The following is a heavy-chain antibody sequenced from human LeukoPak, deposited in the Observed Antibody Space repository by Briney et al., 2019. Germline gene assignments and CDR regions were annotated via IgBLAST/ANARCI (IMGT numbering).Heavy chain of an antibody. Sequence: ASVKVSCKTSGYSFNDFYMYWVRQAPGQGLDYMGWIKLDSGGTNYAPKLQGRVTMTRDTSVSTAYMELRSLSSDDTAVYYCARGNPGRSIFLYDYWGQGTLVTVSS. CDR3: ARGNPGRSIFLYDY. CDR2: IKLDSGGT. V-gene: IGHV1-2*02. CDR1: GYSFNDFY. J-gene: IGHJ4*02. D-gene: IGHD3-3*02.